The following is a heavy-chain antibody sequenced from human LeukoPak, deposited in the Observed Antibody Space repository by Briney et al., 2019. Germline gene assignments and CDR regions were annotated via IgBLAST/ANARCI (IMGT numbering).Heavy chain of an antibody. CDR3: AKDGPEGSWGDY. D-gene: IGHD3-16*01. V-gene: IGHV3-11*04. Sequence: PGGSLRLSCAASGFTFIYYYMGWIRQAPGKGLEWVSYISSSGDVIHYADSVKGRFTISRDNAKNSLFLEMNSLRAEDTAVYYCAKDGPEGSWGDYSRQGTLVTVSS. CDR1: GFTFIYYY. CDR2: ISSSGDVI. J-gene: IGHJ4*02.